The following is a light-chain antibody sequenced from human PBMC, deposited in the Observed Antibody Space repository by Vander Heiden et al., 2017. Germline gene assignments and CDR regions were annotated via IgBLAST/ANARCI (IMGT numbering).Light chain of an antibody. V-gene: IGKV1-17*01. CDR2: GTS. CDR1: QGFRNG. CDR3: LQHHSFPWT. J-gene: IGKJ1*01. Sequence: DIQMTQSPSSLSASVGDRVTITCRVSQGFRNGLGWYQQKPGKAPKRLIYGTSTLQSGVPSRFSGSGSGTESTLTISSLHPEDFATYYCLQHHSFPWTFGQGTKVEMK.